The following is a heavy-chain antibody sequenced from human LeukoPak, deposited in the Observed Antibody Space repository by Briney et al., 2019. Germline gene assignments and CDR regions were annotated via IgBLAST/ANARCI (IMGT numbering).Heavy chain of an antibody. CDR1: GYTFTSYY. CDR2: INPSGGST. V-gene: IGHV1-46*01. J-gene: IGHJ4*02. D-gene: IGHD2-2*01. Sequence: ASVKVSCKASGYTFTSYYMHWVRQAPGQGLEWMGIINPSGGSTSYAQKFQGRVTMTRDTSTSTAYIELRSLRSEDTAMYYCARGSTSDWPLDHWGQETLVTISS. CDR3: ARGSTSDWPLDH.